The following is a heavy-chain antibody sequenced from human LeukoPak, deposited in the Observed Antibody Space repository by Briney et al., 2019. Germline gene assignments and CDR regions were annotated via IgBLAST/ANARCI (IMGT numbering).Heavy chain of an antibody. D-gene: IGHD3-10*01. J-gene: IGHJ4*02. CDR2: ISYDGSNK. Sequence: GTSLRLSCVDSGFTFSSHAMHWVRQAPGKGLEWVAVISYDGSNKYYAEYLKGRFTISRDNSKNTLYLQVRSLRAEDAAMYYCAKASSGSYWGGYFGSWGQGTLVTVSS. V-gene: IGHV3-30*18. CDR3: AKASSGSYWGGYFGS. CDR1: GFTFSSHA.